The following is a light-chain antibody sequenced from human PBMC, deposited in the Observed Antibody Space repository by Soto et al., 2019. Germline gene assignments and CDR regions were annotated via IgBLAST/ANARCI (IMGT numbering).Light chain of an antibody. Sequence: DIQMTQSPSSLSASIGDRVTITCRASRNIEIYLNWYQHRPGKAPKLLVYAASNLQSGVSSRFSGSGYGTDFALTISSLQPEYFATYYCQQIYTNPRTFGHGTRVEIK. CDR3: QQIYTNPRT. V-gene: IGKV1-39*01. CDR1: RNIEIY. CDR2: AAS. J-gene: IGKJ1*01.